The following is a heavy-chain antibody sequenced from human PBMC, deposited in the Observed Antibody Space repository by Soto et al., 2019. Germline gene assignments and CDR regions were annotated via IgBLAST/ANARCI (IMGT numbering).Heavy chain of an antibody. Sequence: QVQLQESGPGLVKPLETLSLTCTVSGGSITSYRWSWIRQSAGKGLEWIGRINTSANTHYNPSLKSRVTVSIDTSRNQFFLTVNSVTAADSAVYYCERESGDNWDYEAYWGQGTPVTVSS. D-gene: IGHD1-7*01. J-gene: IGHJ4*02. V-gene: IGHV4-4*07. CDR1: GGSITSYR. CDR3: ERESGDNWDYEAY. CDR2: INTSANT.